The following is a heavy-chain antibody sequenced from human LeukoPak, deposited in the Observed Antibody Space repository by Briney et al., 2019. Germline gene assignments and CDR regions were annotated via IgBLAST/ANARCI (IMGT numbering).Heavy chain of an antibody. CDR1: GGTFSSYA. CDR2: IIPIFGTA. J-gene: IGHJ4*02. V-gene: IGHV1-69*13. Sequence: SVKVSCKASGGTFSSYAISWVRQAPGQGVEWMGGIIPIFGTANYAQKFQGRVTITADESTSTAYMELSSLRSEDTAVYYCARSTVDTAMVSPRSFDYWGQGTLVTVSS. CDR3: ARSTVDTAMVSPRSFDY. D-gene: IGHD5-18*01.